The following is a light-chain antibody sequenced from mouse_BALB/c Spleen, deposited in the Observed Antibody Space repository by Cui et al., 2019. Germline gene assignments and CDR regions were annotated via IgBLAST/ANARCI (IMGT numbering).Light chain of an antibody. CDR3: QQYNDYPPSLT. Sequence: DIVMTQSHKFMSTSVGDRVNITCKASQDVGTTVAWSQQKPGQSPKLLIYWASTRHTGVPDRFTGSGSGTDFTLTISNVQSEDLADYFCQQYNDYPPSLTFGAGTKLELK. CDR1: QDVGTT. J-gene: IGKJ5*01. CDR2: WAS. V-gene: IGKV6-23*01.